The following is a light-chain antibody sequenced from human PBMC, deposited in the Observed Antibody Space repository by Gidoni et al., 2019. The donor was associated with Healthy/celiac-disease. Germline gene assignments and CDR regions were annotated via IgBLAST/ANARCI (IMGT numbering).Light chain of an antibody. CDR3: QSYDSSLSGPWV. J-gene: IGLJ3*02. CDR1: SSNIGAGYD. CDR2: GNS. V-gene: IGLV1-40*01. Sequence: QSVLTQPPSVPGAPGQRVTISCTGSSSNIGAGYDVHWYQQLPGTAPNLLIYGNSNRPSGVPDRFSGSKSGTSASLAITGLQAEDEADYYCQSYDSSLSGPWVFGGGTKLTVL.